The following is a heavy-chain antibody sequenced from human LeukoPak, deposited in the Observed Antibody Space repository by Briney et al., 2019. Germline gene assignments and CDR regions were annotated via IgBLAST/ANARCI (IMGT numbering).Heavy chain of an antibody. V-gene: IGHV3-15*04. D-gene: IGHD3-3*01. CDR3: TTSPGITVLGVVTDY. Sequence: GGPLRLSCAASEPTFRNAFINWVRQAPGKGLEWVGRIESKVDGGTTDYPAPLKGRFTISRDDSENTLYLQMNSVKTEDTGLYYCTTSPGITVLGVVTDYWGQGALVIVSS. CDR2: IESKVDGGTT. J-gene: IGHJ4*02. CDR1: EPTFRNAF.